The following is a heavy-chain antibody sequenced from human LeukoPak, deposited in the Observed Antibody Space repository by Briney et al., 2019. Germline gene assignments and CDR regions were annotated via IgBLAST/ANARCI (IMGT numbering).Heavy chain of an antibody. J-gene: IGHJ4*02. CDR2: INPNSGGT. V-gene: IGHV1-2*06. CDR1: GYTFTGYY. Sequence: GASVTVSCKASGYTFTGYYMHWVRQAPGQGLEWMGRINPNSGGTNYAQKFQGRVTMTRDTSISTAYMELSRLRSDDTAVYYCARENYYDGSGSPSASAPVDHWGQGTLVTVSS. CDR3: ARENYYDGSGSPSASAPVDH. D-gene: IGHD3-22*01.